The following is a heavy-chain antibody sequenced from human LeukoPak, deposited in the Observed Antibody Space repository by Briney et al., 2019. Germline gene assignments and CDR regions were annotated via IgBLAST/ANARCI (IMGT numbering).Heavy chain of an antibody. CDR2: ISPDGRTT. V-gene: IGHV3-74*01. Sequence: GGSLRLSCAVSGFTSNTYAMHWVRQAPGKGLVWVSRISPDGRTTAYADSVKGRFTVSRDNAKNTLFLQMNSLRPEDTSLYYCVGGTSADYWGQGTLVTVSS. CDR1: GFTSNTYA. J-gene: IGHJ4*02. D-gene: IGHD4-23*01. CDR3: VGGTSADY.